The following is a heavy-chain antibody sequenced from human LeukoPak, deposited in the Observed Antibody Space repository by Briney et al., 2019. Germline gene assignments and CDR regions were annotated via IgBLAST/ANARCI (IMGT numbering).Heavy chain of an antibody. Sequence: SVKVSCKASGGTFSSYAISWVRQAPGQGLEWMVGIIPIFGTANYAQKFQGRVTITADESTSTAYMELSSLRSEDTAVYYCARDGDSSGYYPDYWGQGTLVTVSS. V-gene: IGHV1-69*13. CDR2: IIPIFGTA. J-gene: IGHJ4*02. CDR3: ARDGDSSGYYPDY. D-gene: IGHD3-22*01. CDR1: GGTFSSYA.